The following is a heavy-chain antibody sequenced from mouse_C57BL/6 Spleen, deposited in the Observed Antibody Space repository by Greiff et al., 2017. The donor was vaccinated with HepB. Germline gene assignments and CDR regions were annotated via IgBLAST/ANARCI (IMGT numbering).Heavy chain of an antibody. V-gene: IGHV3-6*01. CDR3: ARDYSYAMDY. CDR2: LSYDGSN. J-gene: IGHJ4*01. Sequence: EVKLMESGPGLVKPSQSLSLTCSVTGYSITSGYYWNWIRQFPGNKLEWMGYLSYDGSNNYNPSLKNRISITRDTSKNQFFLKLNSVTTEDTATYYCARDYSYAMDYWGQGTSVTVSS. CDR1: GYSITSGYY.